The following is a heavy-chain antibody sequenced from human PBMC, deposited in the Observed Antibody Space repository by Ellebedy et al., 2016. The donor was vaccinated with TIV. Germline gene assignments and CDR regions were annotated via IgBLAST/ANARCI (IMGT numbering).Heavy chain of an antibody. CDR3: ARARGCSGGRCYSADY. D-gene: IGHD2-15*01. Sequence: PGGSLRLSCAASGFSFSSCAMSWVRQAPGKGLEWVSSISGSAGRTDYADSVKGRFTISRDNSKNTLYLQMNSLRAEDTAVYYWARARGCSGGRCYSADYWGQGTLVTVSS. J-gene: IGHJ4*02. CDR2: ISGSAGRT. CDR1: GFSFSSCA. V-gene: IGHV3-23*01.